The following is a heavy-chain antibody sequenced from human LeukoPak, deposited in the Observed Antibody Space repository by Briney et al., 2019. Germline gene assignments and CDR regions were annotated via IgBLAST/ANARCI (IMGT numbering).Heavy chain of an antibody. CDR2: IYTSGST. D-gene: IGHD3-22*01. CDR3: ARHANSSGYSMRIDY. J-gene: IGHJ4*02. V-gene: IGHV4-4*09. CDR1: GGSISSYY. Sequence: SEILSLTCTVSGGSISSYYWSWIRQPPGKGLEWIGYIYTSGSTNYNPSLKSRVTISVDTSKNQFSLKLSSVTAADTAVYYCARHANSSGYSMRIDYWGQGTLVTVSS.